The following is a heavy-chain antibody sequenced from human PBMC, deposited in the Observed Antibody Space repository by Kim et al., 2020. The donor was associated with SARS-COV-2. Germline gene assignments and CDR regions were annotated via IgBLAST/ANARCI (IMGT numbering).Heavy chain of an antibody. J-gene: IGHJ4*02. CDR3: ARRIMTSESFDS. CDR1: GDTFTSQW. CDR2: IFTDDSDV. V-gene: IGHV5-51*01. Sequence: GESLKISCKGSGDTFTSQWIGWVRQMPGKGLEWMGIIFTDDSDVRSSPSFQGQATMSVDKSISTAYLQWSSLQASDTAIYYCARRIMTSESFDSWAQGTLVTVSS.